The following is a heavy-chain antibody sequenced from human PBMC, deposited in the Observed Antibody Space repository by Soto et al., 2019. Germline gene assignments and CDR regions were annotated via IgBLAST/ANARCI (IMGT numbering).Heavy chain of an antibody. J-gene: IGHJ4*02. CDR2: ISYDGSNK. D-gene: IGHD3-10*01. CDR3: AKDGVRRAPVRLAPDY. V-gene: IGHV3-30*18. CDR1: GFTFSSYG. Sequence: RGSLRLSCTASGFTFSSYGMHRVRQPPGKGLEWVAVISYDGSNKYYADSVKGRFTISRDNSKNTLYLQMNSLRAEDTALYYCAKDGVRRAPVRLAPDYWGQGTLVTVSS.